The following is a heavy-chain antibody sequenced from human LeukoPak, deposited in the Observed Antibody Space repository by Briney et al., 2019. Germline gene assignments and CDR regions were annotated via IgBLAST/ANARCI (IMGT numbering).Heavy chain of an antibody. V-gene: IGHV3-30*02. D-gene: IGHD3-10*01. CDR3: AKDLSYYGSGTHDAFDI. CDR1: GFTFSSYG. Sequence: SGGSLRLSCAASGFTFSSYGMHWVRQAPGKGLEWVAFIRFDGFNKYYVDSVKGRFTISRDNSKNTLYLQMNSLRAEDTAVYYCAKDLSYYGSGTHDAFDIWGQGTMVTVSS. CDR2: IRFDGFNK. J-gene: IGHJ3*02.